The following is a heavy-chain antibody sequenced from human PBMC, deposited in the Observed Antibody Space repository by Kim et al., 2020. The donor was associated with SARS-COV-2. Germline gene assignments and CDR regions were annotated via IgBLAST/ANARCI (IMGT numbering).Heavy chain of an antibody. Sequence: SQTLSLTCAISGDSVSSNSAAWHWIRQSPSRGLEWLGRTYYRSKWYNDYAVSVKSRITINPDTSKNQFSLQLNSVTPEDTAVYYCARGAVAGKNSYYYYGMDVWGQGTTVTVSS. CDR3: ARGAVAGKNSYYYYGMDV. V-gene: IGHV6-1*01. CDR1: GDSVSSNSAA. CDR2: TYYRSKWYN. J-gene: IGHJ6*02. D-gene: IGHD6-19*01.